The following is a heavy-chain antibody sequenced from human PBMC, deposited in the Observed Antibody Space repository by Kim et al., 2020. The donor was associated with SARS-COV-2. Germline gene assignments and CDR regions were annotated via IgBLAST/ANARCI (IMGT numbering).Heavy chain of an antibody. CDR3: AKRLASSALDV. Sequence: LYADSVKGRFTISRDNSQNMVYLQMNSLRAEDTAIYYCAKRLASSALDVWGQGTTVTVYS. V-gene: IGHV3-23*01. D-gene: IGHD6-6*01. J-gene: IGHJ6*02.